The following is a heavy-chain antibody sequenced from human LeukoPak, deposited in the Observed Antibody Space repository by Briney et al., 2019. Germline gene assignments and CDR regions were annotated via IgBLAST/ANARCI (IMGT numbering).Heavy chain of an antibody. Sequence: GASVKVSCKVSGYTFSDYGVSWVRQAPGQGLEWMGWINPNSGGTNYAQKFQGRVTMTRDTSIRTAYMELSRLRSDDTAVYYCAIEFATVVVSAVISAFDIWGQGTMVTVSS. V-gene: IGHV1-2*02. CDR3: AIEFATVVVSAVISAFDI. CDR2: INPNSGGT. D-gene: IGHD2-2*02. J-gene: IGHJ3*02. CDR1: GYTFSDYG.